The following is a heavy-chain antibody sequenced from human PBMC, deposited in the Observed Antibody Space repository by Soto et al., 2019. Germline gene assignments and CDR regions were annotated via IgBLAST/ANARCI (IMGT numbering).Heavy chain of an antibody. V-gene: IGHV3-15*01. CDR1: GFTFGNTM. Sequence: GGSLRLSCAASGFTFGNTMMSWVRQASGKGLEWVGHIKTEANGGTRDYSSPVKGRFSISRDDSRNTVYLQMNSLKTGDTAMYYCTTVRYATGWYEGPLHFDYWGQGALVTVSS. J-gene: IGHJ4*02. CDR3: TTVRYATGWYEGPLHFDY. CDR2: IKTEANGGTR. D-gene: IGHD6-19*01.